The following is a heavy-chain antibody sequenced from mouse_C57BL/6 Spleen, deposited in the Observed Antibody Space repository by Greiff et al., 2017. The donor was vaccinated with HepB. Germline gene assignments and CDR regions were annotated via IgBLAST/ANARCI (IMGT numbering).Heavy chain of an antibody. J-gene: IGHJ2*01. V-gene: IGHV1-80*01. CDR2: IYPGDGDT. CDR1: GYAFSSYW. Sequence: VKLMESGAELVKPGASVKISCKASGYAFSSYWMNWVKQRPGKGLEWIGQIYPGDGDTNYNGKFKGKATLTADKSSSTAYMQLSSLTSEDSAVYFCARRYGSSPDYFDYWGQGTTLTVSS. D-gene: IGHD1-1*01. CDR3: ARRYGSSPDYFDY.